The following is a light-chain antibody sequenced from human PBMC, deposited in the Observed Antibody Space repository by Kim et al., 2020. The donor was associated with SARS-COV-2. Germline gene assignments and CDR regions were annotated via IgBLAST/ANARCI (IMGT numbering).Light chain of an antibody. Sequence: EIVLTQSPGTLSLSPGERATLSCRASQSVTSSYLAWYQQKPGQAPRLLIFGATIRATGIPDRFRGSGSGTDFTLTISRLEPEDFATYYCQQYDRPPWTFGQGTKVDIK. CDR2: GAT. J-gene: IGKJ1*01. CDR3: QQYDRPPWT. V-gene: IGKV3-20*01. CDR1: QSVTSSY.